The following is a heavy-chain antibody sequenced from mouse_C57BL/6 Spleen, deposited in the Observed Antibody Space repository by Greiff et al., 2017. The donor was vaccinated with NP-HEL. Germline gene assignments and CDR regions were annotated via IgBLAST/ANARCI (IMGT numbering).Heavy chain of an antibody. CDR1: GFTFSDYG. V-gene: IGHV5-17*01. Sequence: EVKLQESGGGLVKPGGSLKLSCAASGFTFSDYGMHWVRQAPEKGLEWVAYISSGSSTIYYADTVKGRFTISRDNAKNTLFLQMTSLRSEDTAMYYCARNYDGYYFDYWGQGTTLTVSS. CDR2: ISSGSSTI. J-gene: IGHJ2*01. CDR3: ARNYDGYYFDY. D-gene: IGHD2-3*01.